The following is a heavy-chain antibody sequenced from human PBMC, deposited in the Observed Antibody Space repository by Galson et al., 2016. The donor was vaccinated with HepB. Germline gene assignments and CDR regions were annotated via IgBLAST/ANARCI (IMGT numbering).Heavy chain of an antibody. J-gene: IGHJ4*02. Sequence: SLRLSCAASGFIFSSYEMNWVRQAPGKGLEWVSYISSSGSTIYYADSVKGRFTISRDNAKNSLYLQMNSLRAVDTAVYYCARASNYDSNGYLRYWGQGTLVTVSS. D-gene: IGHD3-22*01. V-gene: IGHV3-48*03. CDR3: ARASNYDSNGYLRY. CDR2: ISSSGSTI. CDR1: GFIFSSYE.